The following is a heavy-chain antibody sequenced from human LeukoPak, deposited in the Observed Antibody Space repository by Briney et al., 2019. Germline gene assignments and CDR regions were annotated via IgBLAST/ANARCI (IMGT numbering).Heavy chain of an antibody. D-gene: IGHD3-16*01. CDR1: GFTFDDYA. Sequence: PGGSLRLSCAASGFTFDDYAMHWVRQAPGKGLEWVSGISWNSGSIGYADSVKGRFTISRDNAKNSLYLQMNSLRAEDTALYYCAKDRDYLQDAFDIWGQGTMVTVSS. J-gene: IGHJ3*02. CDR2: ISWNSGSI. V-gene: IGHV3-9*01. CDR3: AKDRDYLQDAFDI.